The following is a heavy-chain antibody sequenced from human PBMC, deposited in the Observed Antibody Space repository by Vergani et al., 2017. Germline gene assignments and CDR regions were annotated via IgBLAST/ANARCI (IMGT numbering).Heavy chain of an antibody. D-gene: IGHD3-9*01. V-gene: IGHV3-11*04. CDR1: VFIFSDHY. CDR3: ARETDTGSSVSYNYYAMDV. J-gene: IGHJ6*02. CDR2: MSSGYSI. Sequence: QVQLVESGGGLVKPGGSLRLSCPASVFIFSDHYMSWVRQAPGKGLEWISYMSSGYSIYYADPVKDRFTVSRDNTKNTLYLQMNSLRAEDTAVYYCARETDTGSSVSYNYYAMDVWGQGTTVSVSS.